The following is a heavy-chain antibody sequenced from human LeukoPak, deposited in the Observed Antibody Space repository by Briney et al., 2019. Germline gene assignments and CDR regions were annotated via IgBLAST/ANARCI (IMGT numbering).Heavy chain of an antibody. D-gene: IGHD3-10*01. Sequence: ASVKVSCKASGYTFTGYYMHWVRQAPGQGLEWMGWINPNSGGTNYAQKFQGRVTMTRDTSISTACMELSRLRSDDTAVYYCARLLWFGELSTRTRRYFDYWGQGTLVTVSS. J-gene: IGHJ4*02. V-gene: IGHV1-2*02. CDR3: ARLLWFGELSTRTRRYFDY. CDR2: INPNSGGT. CDR1: GYTFTGYY.